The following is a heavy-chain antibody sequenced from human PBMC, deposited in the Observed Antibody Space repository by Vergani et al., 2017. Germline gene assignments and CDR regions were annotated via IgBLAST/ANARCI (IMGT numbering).Heavy chain of an antibody. CDR2: MYHSGST. V-gene: IGHV4-59*01. D-gene: IGHD2-2*01. CDR1: GGSMSGYY. J-gene: IGHJ5*02. Sequence: QVRLQESGPGLVKPSETLSLTCSVSGGSMSGYYWSWIRQPPGKELEWIGYMYHSGSTNYNPSLETRVTISGDTSKNQFSLKLNSVTAAYTAVYYCARIVVVPALRIDPWGQGTLVTVSS. CDR3: ARIVVVPALRIDP.